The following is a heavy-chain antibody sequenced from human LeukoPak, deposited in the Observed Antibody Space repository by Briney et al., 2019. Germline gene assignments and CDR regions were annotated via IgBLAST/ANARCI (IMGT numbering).Heavy chain of an antibody. D-gene: IGHD2-15*01. Sequence: PGGSLRLSCAASGFIFSNYAMSGVRQAPGKGREWVSAISGSDDNTYYADSVRGRFTISRDNSKNTLYLQMNSLRPEDTAIYFCAKSRSGVSSCYNYWGQGTLVTVSS. CDR1: GFIFSNYA. V-gene: IGHV3-23*01. CDR3: AKSRSGVSSCYNY. J-gene: IGHJ4*02. CDR2: ISGSDDNT.